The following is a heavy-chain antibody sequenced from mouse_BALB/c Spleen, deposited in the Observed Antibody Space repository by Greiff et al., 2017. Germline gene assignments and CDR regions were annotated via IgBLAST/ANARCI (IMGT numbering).Heavy chain of an antibody. CDR3: ARDGYYVGFAY. D-gene: IGHD2-3*01. V-gene: IGHV5-6-5*01. CDR2: ISSGGST. Sequence: EVHLVESGGGLVKPGGSLKLSCAASGFTFSSYAMSWVRQTPEKRLEWVASISSGGSTYYPDSVKGRFTISRDNARNILYLQMSSLRSEDTAMYYCARDGYYVGFAYWGQGTLVTVSA. CDR1: GFTFSSYA. J-gene: IGHJ3*01.